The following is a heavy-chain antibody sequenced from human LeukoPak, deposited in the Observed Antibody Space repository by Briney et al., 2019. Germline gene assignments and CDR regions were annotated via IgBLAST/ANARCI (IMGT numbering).Heavy chain of an antibody. CDR1: GYSFTSYW. CDR3: ARHLSRYSSSSGGYYFDY. D-gene: IGHD6-6*01. V-gene: IGHV5-51*01. Sequence: GESLQISCKGSGYSFTSYWIGWVRQMPGKGLEWMGIIYPGDSDTRYSPSFQGQVTISADKSISTAYLQWSSLKASDTAMYYCARHLSRYSSSSGGYYFDYWGQGTLVTVSS. J-gene: IGHJ4*02. CDR2: IYPGDSDT.